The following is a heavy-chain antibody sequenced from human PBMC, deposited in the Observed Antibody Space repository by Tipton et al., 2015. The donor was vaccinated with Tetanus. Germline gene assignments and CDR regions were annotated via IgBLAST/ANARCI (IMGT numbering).Heavy chain of an antibody. D-gene: IGHD6-19*01. Sequence: TLSLTCAVYGGSFSGYYWSWIRQPPGKGLEWIGEINHSGSTNYNPSLKSRVTISVDTSKNQFSLKLSSVTAADTAVYYCARGGVAGTVSGYYGMDVWGQGP. CDR2: INHSGST. CDR1: GGSFSGYY. J-gene: IGHJ6*02. V-gene: IGHV4-34*01. CDR3: ARGGVAGTVSGYYGMDV.